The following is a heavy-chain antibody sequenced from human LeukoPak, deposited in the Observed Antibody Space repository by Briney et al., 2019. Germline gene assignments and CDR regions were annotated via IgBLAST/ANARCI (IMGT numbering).Heavy chain of an antibody. CDR2: ISHSRGT. V-gene: IGHV4-34*01. CDR1: GGSFSGYY. D-gene: IGHD2-15*01. Sequence: SETLSLTCAVYGGSFSGYYWSWVRQPPGKGLEWIGEISHSRGTNYNPSLKSRVTISVDASKNQFSLNLSSVTAADTAVYYCARAGRSGGMYWGQGTLVTVSS. CDR3: ARAGRSGGMY. J-gene: IGHJ4*02.